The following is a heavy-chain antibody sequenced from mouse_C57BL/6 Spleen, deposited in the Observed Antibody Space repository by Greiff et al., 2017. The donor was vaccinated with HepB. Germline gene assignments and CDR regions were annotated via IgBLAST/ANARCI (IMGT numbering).Heavy chain of an antibody. J-gene: IGHJ3*01. Sequence: EVKLVESGGGLVQPGGSLKLSCAASGFTFSDYGMAWVRQAPRKGPEWVAFISNLAYRIYYADTVTGRFTISRENAKNTLYLEMSSLRSEDTAMYYCARHDGSSYDWFAYWGQGTLVTVSA. CDR1: GFTFSDYG. CDR3: ARHDGSSYDWFAY. D-gene: IGHD1-1*01. CDR2: ISNLAYRI. V-gene: IGHV5-15*01.